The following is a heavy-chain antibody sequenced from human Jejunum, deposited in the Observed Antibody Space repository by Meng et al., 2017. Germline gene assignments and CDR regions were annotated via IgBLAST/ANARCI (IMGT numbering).Heavy chain of an antibody. D-gene: IGHD3-9*01. CDR2: IIPIYGTA. V-gene: IGHV1-69*06. Sequence: QVQLEQSETEGKKPGSSVKISCKASGGTFSRYGITWVRQAPGQGLEWMGGIIPIYGTANYAQKFQGRVTVTADKATNTAYMELSSLRSEDTAIYYCARDEPDILTGYEAYWGQGTLVTVSS. CDR3: ARDEPDILTGYEAY. CDR1: GGTFSRYG. J-gene: IGHJ4*02.